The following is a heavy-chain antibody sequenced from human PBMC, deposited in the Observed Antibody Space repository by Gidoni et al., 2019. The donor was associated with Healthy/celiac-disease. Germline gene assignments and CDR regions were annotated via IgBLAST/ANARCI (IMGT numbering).Heavy chain of an antibody. Sequence: QLQLQESGPGLVKPSETLSLTCTVSGGSISSSSYYWGWSRQPPGKGLEWIGSIYYSGCHYYNPSLKSRVTISVDTSKNQFSLKLSSVTAADTAVYYCARQPVSGYYFYWYFDLWGRGTLVTVSS. V-gene: IGHV4-39*01. J-gene: IGHJ2*01. CDR2: IYYSGCH. D-gene: IGHD3-22*01. CDR3: ARQPVSGYYFYWYFDL. CDR1: GGSISSSSYY.